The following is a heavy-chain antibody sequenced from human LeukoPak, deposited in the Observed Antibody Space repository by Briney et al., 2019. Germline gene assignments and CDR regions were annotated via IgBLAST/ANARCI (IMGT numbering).Heavy chain of an antibody. Sequence: QPGGSLRLSCAASGFTFSSDGMSWVRQAPGKWLEWVSALSGSGSTTYYADSVKGRFTISRDNSKNTLFLEMNSLRVEDTAVYYCAKAGYTSSWPLDYWGQGTQVTVSS. CDR2: LSGSGSTT. D-gene: IGHD6-13*01. V-gene: IGHV3-23*01. CDR1: GFTFSSDG. J-gene: IGHJ4*02. CDR3: AKAGYTSSWPLDY.